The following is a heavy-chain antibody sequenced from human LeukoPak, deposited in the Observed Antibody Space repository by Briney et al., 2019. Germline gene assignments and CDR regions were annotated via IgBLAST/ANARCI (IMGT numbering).Heavy chain of an antibody. CDR3: ARDQVGNFEYSSPDADC. V-gene: IGHV3-74*01. D-gene: IGHD6-6*01. CDR2: INTIGSST. J-gene: IGHJ4*02. CDR1: GFISSNFA. Sequence: GGSLRLSCAASGFISSNFATNCGRQAPGKGLVWGSRINTIGSSTSYADSVKGRFTISRDNAKNTLYLQMNSLRAEDTAVHYCARDQVGNFEYSSPDADCWGQGTLVTVSS.